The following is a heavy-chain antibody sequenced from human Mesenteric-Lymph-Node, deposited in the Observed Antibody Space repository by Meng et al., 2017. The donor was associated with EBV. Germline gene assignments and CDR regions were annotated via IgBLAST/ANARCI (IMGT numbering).Heavy chain of an antibody. CDR2: IYWDDDK. CDR3: GHRRYSNYGWFDP. V-gene: IGHV2-5*02. CDR1: GFSLDTSGVS. J-gene: IGHJ5*02. D-gene: IGHD4-11*01. Sequence: QITLKDSGSTLVIPTQTLTLTCPLSGFSLDTSGVSVGWFRQPPGKALEWLAVIYWDDDKRYNPSLKNRLTVTRDTSKNQVVLTMTNMDPVDTATYYCGHRRYSNYGWFDPWGQGTLVTVSS.